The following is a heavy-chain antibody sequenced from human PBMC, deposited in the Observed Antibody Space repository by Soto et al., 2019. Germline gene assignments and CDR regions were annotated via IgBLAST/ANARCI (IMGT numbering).Heavy chain of an antibody. D-gene: IGHD6-25*01. Sequence: QVQLQESGPGLVKPSETLSLTCTVSGGSISSYYWGGIRQPPGKGLGWIGYTHYSGSTNYNPTLRSRVTISVDTRKNQFSLKVNAMIAADTAIYYCARGGVAASKGRWFDPWGQGTLVTVSS. V-gene: IGHV4-59*01. CDR2: THYSGST. J-gene: IGHJ5*02. CDR3: ARGGVAASKGRWFDP. CDR1: GGSISSYY.